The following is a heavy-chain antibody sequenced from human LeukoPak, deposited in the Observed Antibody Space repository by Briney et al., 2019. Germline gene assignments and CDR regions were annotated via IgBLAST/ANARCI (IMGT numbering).Heavy chain of an antibody. V-gene: IGHV4-59*01. D-gene: IGHD6-19*01. CDR1: GGSISSYY. Sequence: SETLSLTCTVSGGSISSYYWSWIRQPPGKGLEWIGYIYYTGNTYHNPSLKSRVTISLDTSKNQFSLTLRSATAADTAVYYCARDRLSSGWTDLDYWGQGTLVTVSS. J-gene: IGHJ4*02. CDR3: ARDRLSSGWTDLDY. CDR2: IYYTGNT.